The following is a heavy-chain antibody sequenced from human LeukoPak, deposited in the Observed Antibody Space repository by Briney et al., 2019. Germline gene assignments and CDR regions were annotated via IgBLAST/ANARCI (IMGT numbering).Heavy chain of an antibody. CDR2: IYTSGTT. CDR1: GGSISIYY. D-gene: IGHD3-9*01. CDR3: ARDLGDNTGYYSFDP. Sequence: SETLSLTCTVSGGSISIYYWTWIRQPAGKGLEWIGRIYTSGTTNYNPSLKSRVTMSVDTSKNQFSLKLNSVTAADTAVYYCARDLGDNTGYYSFDPWGQGTLVTVSS. J-gene: IGHJ5*02. V-gene: IGHV4-4*07.